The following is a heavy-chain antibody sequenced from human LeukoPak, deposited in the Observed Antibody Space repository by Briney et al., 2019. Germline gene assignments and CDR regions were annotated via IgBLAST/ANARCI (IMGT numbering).Heavy chain of an antibody. D-gene: IGHD6-19*01. CDR3: ARVGSGSGWPGSFDC. V-gene: IGHV1-69*05. Sequence: SVKVSCKASGGTFSSYAISWVRQAPGQGLEWMGGIIPIFGTANYAQKFQGRVTITTDESTSTAYMELSSLRSEDTAVYYCARVGSGSGWPGSFDCWGQGTPVTVSS. CDR1: GGTFSSYA. J-gene: IGHJ4*02. CDR2: IIPIFGTA.